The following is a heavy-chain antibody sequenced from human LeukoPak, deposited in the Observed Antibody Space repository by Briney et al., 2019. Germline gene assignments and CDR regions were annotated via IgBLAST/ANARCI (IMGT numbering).Heavy chain of an antibody. Sequence: ASVKVSCKASGYTFSDYYFHWVRQAPGQGLEWMGYINPKSGRTTYAQNFQGRVTMTRDTSISTAYMELSSLKSDDTAVYFCARNRYCSSASCPRDFMDVWGKGTTVTVSS. CDR3: ARNRYCSSASCPRDFMDV. J-gene: IGHJ6*03. CDR2: INPKSGRT. D-gene: IGHD2-2*01. CDR1: GYTFSDYY. V-gene: IGHV1-2*02.